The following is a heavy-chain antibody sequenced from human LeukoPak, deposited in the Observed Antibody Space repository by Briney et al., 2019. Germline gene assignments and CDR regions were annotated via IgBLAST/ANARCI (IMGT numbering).Heavy chain of an antibody. CDR3: ARGFRVMATTTSWPPSY. CDR2: FDPEDGET. CDR1: GYTLTELS. J-gene: IGHJ4*02. Sequence: ASVKVSCKVSGYTLTELSMHWVRQAPGKGLEWMGGFDPEDGETIYAQKFQGRVTITRNTSISTAYMELSSLRSEDTAVYYCARGFRVMATTTSWPPSYWGQGTLVTVSS. V-gene: IGHV1-24*01. D-gene: IGHD5-24*01.